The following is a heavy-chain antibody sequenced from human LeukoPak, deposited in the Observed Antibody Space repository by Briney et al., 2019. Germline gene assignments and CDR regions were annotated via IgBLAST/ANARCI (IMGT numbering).Heavy chain of an antibody. Sequence: PSETLSLTCAVYGGSFSGYYWSWIRQPPGKGLEWIGEINHSGSTNYNPSLKSRVTISVDTSKNQCSLKLSSVTAADTAVYYCARGRRRLDAFDIWGQGTMVTVSS. CDR3: ARGRRRLDAFDI. CDR2: INHSGST. D-gene: IGHD3-16*01. V-gene: IGHV4-34*01. J-gene: IGHJ3*02. CDR1: GGSFSGYY.